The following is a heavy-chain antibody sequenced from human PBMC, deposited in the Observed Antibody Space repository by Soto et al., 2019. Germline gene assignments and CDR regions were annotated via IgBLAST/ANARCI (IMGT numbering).Heavy chain of an antibody. CDR2: IKQDGSEK. CDR1: GFTFSSYW. D-gene: IGHD4-17*01. CDR3: ARDGAVTTAWSYYYYYGMDV. J-gene: IGHJ6*02. V-gene: IGHV3-7*01. Sequence: GGSLRLSCAASGFTFSSYWMSWVRQAPGKGLEWVANIKQDGSEKYYVDSVKGRFTISRDNAKNSLYLQMNSMRAEDTAVYYCARDGAVTTAWSYYYYYGMDVWGQGTTVTVSS.